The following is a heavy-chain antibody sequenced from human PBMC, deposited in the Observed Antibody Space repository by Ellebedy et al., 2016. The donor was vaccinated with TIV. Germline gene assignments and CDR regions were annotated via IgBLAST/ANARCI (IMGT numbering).Heavy chain of an antibody. CDR1: GFTFRNYW. Sequence: GGSLRLSXAASGFTFRNYWMNWVRQAPGKGLEWVANIKQDGSEKKYVDSVKGRFTISRDNAKNSLYLQMNGLRAEDTAVYYCARTTMLRGVIISPIILFDYWGQGTLVTVSS. J-gene: IGHJ4*02. D-gene: IGHD3-10*01. CDR3: ARTTMLRGVIISPIILFDY. CDR2: IKQDGSEK. V-gene: IGHV3-7*01.